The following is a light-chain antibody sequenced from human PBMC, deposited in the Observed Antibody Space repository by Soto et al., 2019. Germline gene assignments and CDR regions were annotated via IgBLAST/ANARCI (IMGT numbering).Light chain of an antibody. V-gene: IGKV3-15*01. CDR3: HQLSIYPLT. J-gene: IGKJ4*01. CDR2: GAS. Sequence: EIVMTQSPATLSVSPCERATLSSRASQSVSSNLAWYQQKPGQAPRLLIYGASTRATGIPARFSGSGSGTEFTLTISSLQSEDFAVYYSHQLSIYPLTFGGGTKVDIK. CDR1: QSVSSN.